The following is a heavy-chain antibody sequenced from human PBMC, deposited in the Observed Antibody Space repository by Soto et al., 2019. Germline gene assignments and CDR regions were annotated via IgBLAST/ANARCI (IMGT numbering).Heavy chain of an antibody. CDR1: GFTFSNYA. J-gene: IGHJ4*02. V-gene: IGHV3-30-3*01. Sequence: GGSLRLSCAASGFTFSNYAMHWVRQAPGKGLEWVAVISYDGSNKYYADSVKGRFTISRDNSKNTLYLQMNSLRAEDTAVYYCARSRSGWPNSGVVYWGQGTLVTVSS. CDR2: ISYDGSNK. D-gene: IGHD6-19*01. CDR3: ARSRSGWPNSGVVY.